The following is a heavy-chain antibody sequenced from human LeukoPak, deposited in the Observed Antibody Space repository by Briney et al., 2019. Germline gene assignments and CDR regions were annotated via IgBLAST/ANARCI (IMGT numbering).Heavy chain of an antibody. CDR3: AKVGDWDGDYAYYFDY. D-gene: IGHD4-17*01. CDR1: GFTFSSYA. CDR2: ISGSGGST. Sequence: GASLRLSCAASGFTFSSYAMSWVRQAPGKGLEWVSAISGSGGSTYYADSVKGRFTISRDNSKNTLYLQVNSLRAEDTAVYYCAKVGDWDGDYAYYFDYWGQGTLVTVSS. J-gene: IGHJ4*02. V-gene: IGHV3-23*01.